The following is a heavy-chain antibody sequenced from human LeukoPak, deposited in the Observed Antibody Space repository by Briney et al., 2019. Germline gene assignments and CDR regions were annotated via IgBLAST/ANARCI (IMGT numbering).Heavy chain of an antibody. J-gene: IGHJ4*02. Sequence: SVKVSCKASGCTFTSSAVQWVRQARGQRLEWIGWIVVGSGNTNYAQKFQERVTITRDMSTSTAYMELSSLRSEDTAVYYCAAAEDCSSTSCYPSFDYWGQGTLVTVSS. CDR1: GCTFTSSA. CDR2: IVVGSGNT. CDR3: AAAEDCSSTSCYPSFDY. D-gene: IGHD2-2*01. V-gene: IGHV1-58*01.